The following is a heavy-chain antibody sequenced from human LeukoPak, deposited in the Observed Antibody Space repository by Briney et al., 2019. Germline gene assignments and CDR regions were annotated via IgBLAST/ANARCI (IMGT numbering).Heavy chain of an antibody. CDR2: ISGSGGST. J-gene: IGHJ4*02. V-gene: IGHV3-23*01. Sequence: PGGSLRLSCAASGFTFSSYAMSWVRQAPGKGLQWVSAISGSGGSTYYADSVKGRFTISRDNSKNTLYLQMNSLRAEDTAVYYCAKTGTPWYYFDYWGQGTLVTVSS. CDR1: GFTFSSYA. D-gene: IGHD6-13*01. CDR3: AKTGTPWYYFDY.